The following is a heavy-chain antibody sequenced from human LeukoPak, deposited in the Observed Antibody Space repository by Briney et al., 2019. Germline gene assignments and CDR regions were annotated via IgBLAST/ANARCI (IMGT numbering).Heavy chain of an antibody. V-gene: IGHV4-34*01. CDR2: INHSGST. CDR1: GGSFSGYY. Sequence: SETLSLTCAVYGGSFSGYYWSWIRQPPGKGLEWIGEINHSGSTNYNPSLKSRVTISVDTSKNQFSLKLSSVTAADTAVYYCTRGRNNYRRWGQGTLVTVSS. J-gene: IGHJ4*02. CDR3: TRGRNNYRR. D-gene: IGHD1-20*01.